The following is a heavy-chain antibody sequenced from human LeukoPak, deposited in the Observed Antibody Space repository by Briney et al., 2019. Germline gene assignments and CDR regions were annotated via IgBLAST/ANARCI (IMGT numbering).Heavy chain of an antibody. CDR1: GGSISTVSDY. D-gene: IGHD2-15*01. Sequence: KSSETLSLTCTVSGGSISTVSDYWGWIRQPPGKGLEWIGSIYYSGSTYYNPSLKSRVTVSVDTSQNQFSLKLSSVTAADTAMYYCARVACNGGICYRFENWGQGTLVTVSS. J-gene: IGHJ4*02. V-gene: IGHV4-39*07. CDR2: IYYSGST. CDR3: ARVACNGGICYRFEN.